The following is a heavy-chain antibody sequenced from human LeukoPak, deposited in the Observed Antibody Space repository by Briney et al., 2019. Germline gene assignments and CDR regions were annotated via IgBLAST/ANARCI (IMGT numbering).Heavy chain of an antibody. CDR2: ITRSSYI. Sequence: PGGSLRLSCAASGFTFSTYSMNWVRQAPGKGLEWVSSITRSSYIYYADSVKGRFTISRDNAKDSPYLQMNSLRAEDTAVYYCARGHSSSWMSEIDYWGQGTLVTVSS. CDR3: ARGHSSSWMSEIDY. V-gene: IGHV3-21*01. D-gene: IGHD6-13*01. J-gene: IGHJ4*02. CDR1: GFTFSTYS.